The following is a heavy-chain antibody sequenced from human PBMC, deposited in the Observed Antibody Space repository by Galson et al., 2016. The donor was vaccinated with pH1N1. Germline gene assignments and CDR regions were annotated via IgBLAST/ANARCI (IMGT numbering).Heavy chain of an antibody. V-gene: IGHV3-53*01. D-gene: IGHD2/OR15-2a*01. Sequence: SLRLSCAVSEISVSRTFINWVRQAPGKGLEWVSVIQTDGNGYYGDSMTGRFTISRDDSNNTVELQVNSLTVEDTAVYYCARAGVIASGRWYLDVRGRGTLVTVSS. CDR3: ARAGVIASGRWYLDV. CDR2: IQTDGNG. J-gene: IGHJ2*01. CDR1: EISVSRTF.